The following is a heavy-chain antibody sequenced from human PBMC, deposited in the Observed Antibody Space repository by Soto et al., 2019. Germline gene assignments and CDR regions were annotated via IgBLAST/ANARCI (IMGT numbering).Heavy chain of an antibody. V-gene: IGHV4-4*02. CDR1: GGSISSTNW. CDR3: VRDSGNGWKDY. CDR2: IDHSGST. Sequence: QVQLQESGPGLVKPSGTLSLTCAVSGGSISSTNWWNWVRQPPGKGLEWIGEIDHSGSTNYNPSLKSRVTMSVDKPKYQFSLKLSSVTAADTAVCSCVRDSGNGWKDYWGQGTLVTVSS. J-gene: IGHJ4*02. D-gene: IGHD6-19*01.